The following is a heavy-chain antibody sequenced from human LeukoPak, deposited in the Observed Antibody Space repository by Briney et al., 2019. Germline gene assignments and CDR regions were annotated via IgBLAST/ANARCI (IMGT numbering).Heavy chain of an antibody. CDR2: IYSGGST. J-gene: IGHJ4*02. CDR3: ARSGADILTGYAYD. V-gene: IGHV3-53*01. D-gene: IGHD3-9*01. CDR1: GFTVSSNY. Sequence: PGGSLRLSCAASGFTVSSNYMSWVRQAPGKGLEWVSVIYSGGSTYYADSVKGRFTISRDNSKNTLFLQMNGLRAEDTAVYYCARSGADILTGYAYDWGQGTLVTVSS.